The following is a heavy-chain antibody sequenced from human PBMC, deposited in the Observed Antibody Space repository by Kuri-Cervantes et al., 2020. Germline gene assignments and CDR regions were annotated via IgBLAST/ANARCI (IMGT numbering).Heavy chain of an antibody. CDR2: ISYDGSNK. V-gene: IGHV3-30*03. D-gene: IGHD4-17*01. CDR3: ARLGFGVYDYGDLRSTGHYYYYGMDV. Sequence: GESLKISCAASGFTFSSYSMNWVRQAPGKGLEWVAVISYDGSNKYYADSVKGRFTISRDNSKNTLYLQMNSLRAEDTAVYYCARLGFGVYDYGDLRSTGHYYYYGMDVWGQGTTVTVSS. CDR1: GFTFSSYS. J-gene: IGHJ6*02.